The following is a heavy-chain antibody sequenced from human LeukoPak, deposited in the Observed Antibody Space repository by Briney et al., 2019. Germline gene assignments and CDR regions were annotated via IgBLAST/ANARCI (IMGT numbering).Heavy chain of an antibody. J-gene: IGHJ4*02. CDR2: TNQEGSEK. D-gene: IGHD5-12*01. CDR3: ARDPKWLDY. CDR1: GFTISTYW. Sequence: GGSLRLSCAASGFTISTYWMSWVRQAPGKGLEWVANTNQEGSEKYYVDSVKGRFTISKDNAKNSLYLQMDSLRAEDTAVYYCARDPKWLDYWGQGTLVTVSS. V-gene: IGHV3-7*01.